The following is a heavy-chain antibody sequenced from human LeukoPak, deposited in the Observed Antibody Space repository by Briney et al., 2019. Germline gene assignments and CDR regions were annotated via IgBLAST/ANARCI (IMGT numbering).Heavy chain of an antibody. J-gene: IGHJ4*02. Sequence: GGSLRLSCAASGFTFSSYGMHWVRQAPGKGLQWVAIIWYDGSNKYYADSVKGRFTISRDNSKNTLYLQMNSLRAEDTAVYYCARDRGLSYVDYWGQGTLVTVSS. V-gene: IGHV3-33*01. D-gene: IGHD5-18*01. CDR3: ARDRGLSYVDY. CDR1: GFTFSSYG. CDR2: IWYDGSNK.